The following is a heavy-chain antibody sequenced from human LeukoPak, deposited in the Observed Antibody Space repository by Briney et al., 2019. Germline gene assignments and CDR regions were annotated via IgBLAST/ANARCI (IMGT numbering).Heavy chain of an antibody. CDR3: ARDTASGDYAADI. CDR1: GFTFSSYA. V-gene: IGHV3-30*04. Sequence: GRSLRLSCAASGFTFSSYAMHWVRQAPGKGLEWVAVISYDGSNKYYADSVKGRFTISRDNSKNSLYLQMNSLRAEDTAVYYCARDTASGDYAADIWGQGTMVTVSS. CDR2: ISYDGSNK. J-gene: IGHJ3*02. D-gene: IGHD4-17*01.